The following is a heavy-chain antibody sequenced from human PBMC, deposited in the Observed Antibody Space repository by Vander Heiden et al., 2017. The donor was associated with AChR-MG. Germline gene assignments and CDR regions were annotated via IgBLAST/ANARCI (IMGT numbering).Heavy chain of an antibody. J-gene: IGHJ6*03. CDR1: GGTLSSYA. CDR3: ARDDRYCSSTSCDDYYYYYMDV. Sequence: QVQLVQSGAEVKKPGSSVKVSCKASGGTLSSYAISWVGQAPGQGLEWMGGIIPIFGTANYAQKFQGRVTITADESTSTAYMELSSLRSEDTAVYYCARDDRYCSSTSCDDYYYYYMDVWGKGTTVTVSS. D-gene: IGHD2-2*01. V-gene: IGHV1-69*01. CDR2: IIPIFGTA.